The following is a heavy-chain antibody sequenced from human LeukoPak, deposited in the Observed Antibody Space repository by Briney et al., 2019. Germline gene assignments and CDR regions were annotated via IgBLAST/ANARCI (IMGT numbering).Heavy chain of an antibody. D-gene: IGHD4-17*01. CDR3: AREGGARDYYYYYYMDV. J-gene: IGHJ6*03. CDR1: GYTFTSYD. CDR2: MNPNSGNT. V-gene: IGHV1-8*01. Sequence: ASVKVSCKAPGYTFTSYDINWVRQATGQGLEWMGWMNPNSGNTGYAQKFQGRVTMTRNTSISTAYMELSSLRSEDTAVYYCAREGGARDYYYYYYMDVWGKGTTVTVSS.